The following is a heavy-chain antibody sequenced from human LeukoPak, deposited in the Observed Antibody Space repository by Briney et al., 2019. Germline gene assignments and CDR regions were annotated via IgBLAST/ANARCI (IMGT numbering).Heavy chain of an antibody. V-gene: IGHV4-31*03. J-gene: IGHJ5*02. D-gene: IGHD3-9*01. CDR3: ARDHVGFDWFPGGDQGWLDP. CDR2: IYYSGST. CDR1: GGSISSGGYY. Sequence: SETLSLTCTVSGGSISSGGYYWSWIRQHPGKGLEWIGYIYYSGSTYYNPSLKSRVTISVDTSKNQFSLKLSSVTAADTAVYYCARDHVGFDWFPGGDQGWLDPWGQGTLVTVSS.